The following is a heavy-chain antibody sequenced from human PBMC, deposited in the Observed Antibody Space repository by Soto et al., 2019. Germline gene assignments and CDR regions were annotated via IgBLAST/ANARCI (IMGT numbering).Heavy chain of an antibody. CDR2: IIPIFGTA. Sequence: QVQLVQSGAEVKKPGSSVKVSCKASGGTFSSYSINWVRQAPGQGLEWVGEIIPIFGTANYAQKFQGRVTIPADESTSTAYMELSSLRSEGTAAYYCARDGGRHSGGIDYWGQGTLVTVSS. J-gene: IGHJ4*02. V-gene: IGHV1-69*01. CDR3: ARDGGRHSGGIDY. D-gene: IGHD2-15*01. CDR1: GGTFSSYS.